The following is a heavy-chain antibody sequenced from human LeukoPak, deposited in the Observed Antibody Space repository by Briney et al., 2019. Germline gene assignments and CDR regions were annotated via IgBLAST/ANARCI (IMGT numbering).Heavy chain of an antibody. J-gene: IGHJ4*02. Sequence: PRGTLRLSCAASGFTFSSYEMNWVRQAAGKGLEWVSCISSSGSTIYYADSVKGRFTISRDNAKNSLYLQMNSLRAEDTAVYSCARDSPLPYPTVDYWGQGTLVTVSS. V-gene: IGHV3-48*03. CDR1: GFTFSSYE. CDR2: ISSSGSTI. D-gene: IGHD4-17*01. CDR3: ARDSPLPYPTVDY.